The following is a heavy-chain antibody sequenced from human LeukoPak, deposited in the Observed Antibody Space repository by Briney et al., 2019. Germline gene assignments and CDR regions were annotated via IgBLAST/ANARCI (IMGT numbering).Heavy chain of an antibody. D-gene: IGHD4-17*01. V-gene: IGHV3-21*03. J-gene: IGHJ4*02. CDR2: ISSSSAYI. CDR1: GFTLATYS. CDR3: ARVSGDYASGY. Sequence: GGSLRLSCAASGFTLATYSMNWVRQAPGKGLEWISSISSSSAYIYYADSVKGRFTISRDNAKNSLFLQMNSLRAEDTAVYYCARVSGDYASGYWGRGTLVTVSS.